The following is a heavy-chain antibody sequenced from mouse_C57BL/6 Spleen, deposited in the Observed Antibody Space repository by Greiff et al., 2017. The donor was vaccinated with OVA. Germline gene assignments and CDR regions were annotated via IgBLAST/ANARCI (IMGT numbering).Heavy chain of an antibody. J-gene: IGHJ1*03. CDR3: ARGISTTDWYFDV. CDR2: ISYDGSN. Sequence: EVQRVESGPGLVKPSQSLSLTCSVTGYSITSGYYWNWIRQFPGNKLEWMGYISYDGSNNYNPSLKNRISITRDTSKNQFFLKLNSVTTEDTATYYCARGISTTDWYFDVWGTGTTVTVSS. D-gene: IGHD1-1*01. CDR1: GYSITSGYY. V-gene: IGHV3-6*01.